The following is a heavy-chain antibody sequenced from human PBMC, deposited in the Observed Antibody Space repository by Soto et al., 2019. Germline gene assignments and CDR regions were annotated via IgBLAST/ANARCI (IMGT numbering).Heavy chain of an antibody. Sequence: QVQLVESGGGVVQPGRSLRLSCAASGFTFSSYAMHWVRQAPGKGLEWVAVISYDGSNKYYADSVKGRFTISRDNSKNTLYVQMNSLRAEDTAVYYCARESEQWLNNRAEYFQHWGQGTLATVSS. CDR2: ISYDGSNK. D-gene: IGHD6-19*01. CDR1: GFTFSSYA. V-gene: IGHV3-30-3*01. CDR3: ARESEQWLNNRAEYFQH. J-gene: IGHJ1*01.